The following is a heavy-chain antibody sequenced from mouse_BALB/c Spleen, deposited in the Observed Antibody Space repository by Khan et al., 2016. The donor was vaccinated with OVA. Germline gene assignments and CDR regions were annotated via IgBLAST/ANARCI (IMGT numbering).Heavy chain of an antibody. CDR2: ISYSGST. CDR1: CYSITSGYG. V-gene: IGHV3-2*02. Sequence: EVELVESGPGLVKPSQSLSLTCTVTCYSITSGYGWNWIRPFPGNKLEWMGYISYSGSTNYNPSLKSRISITRDTSKNQFFLQLNSVTTEDTATYYCARTARIKYWGQGTTLTVSS. J-gene: IGHJ2*01. CDR3: ARTARIKY. D-gene: IGHD1-2*01.